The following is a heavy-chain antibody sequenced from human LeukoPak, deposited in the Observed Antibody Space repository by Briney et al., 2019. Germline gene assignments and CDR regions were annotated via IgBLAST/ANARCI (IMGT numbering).Heavy chain of an antibody. D-gene: IGHD2-2*01. V-gene: IGHV3-53*01. CDR2: IYSGGST. CDR1: GFTVSSNY. Sequence: GGSLRLSCAASGFTVSSNYMSWVRQAPGKGLEWVSVIYSGGSTYYADSVKGRFTISRDNSKNTLYLQMNSLRAEDTAVYYCARSTGYCSSTSCFYYYYYMDVWGQGTTVTVSS. CDR3: ARSTGYCSSTSCFYYYYYMDV. J-gene: IGHJ6*03.